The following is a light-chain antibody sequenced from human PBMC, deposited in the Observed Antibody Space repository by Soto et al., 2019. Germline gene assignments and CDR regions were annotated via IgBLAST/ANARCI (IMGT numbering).Light chain of an antibody. Sequence: QSALTQPRSVSGSPGQSVTISCTGASSDVGGYNSVSWYQQHPGKAPKLMIYDVNKRPSGVPDRFSGSKSGNTASLTISGPQTEDEADYYCCSYAGTSYVFGTGTKVTVL. CDR3: CSYAGTSYV. J-gene: IGLJ1*01. CDR1: SSDVGGYNS. CDR2: DVN. V-gene: IGLV2-11*01.